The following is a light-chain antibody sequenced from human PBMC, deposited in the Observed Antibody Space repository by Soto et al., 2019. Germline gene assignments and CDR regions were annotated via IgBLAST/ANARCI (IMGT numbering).Light chain of an antibody. CDR3: QQYFNTPQT. CDR2: WAS. V-gene: IGKV4-1*01. J-gene: IGKJ2*01. CDR1: QSVLSNS. Sequence: DIVLTQSPESLAVSLGERATINCKSSQSVLSNSIAWYQQKPGQPPKLLIYWASTRESGVPDRFSGSGSGTDYTLPISSLQAEDVAVYYCQQYFNTPQTFGQGTKLEIK.